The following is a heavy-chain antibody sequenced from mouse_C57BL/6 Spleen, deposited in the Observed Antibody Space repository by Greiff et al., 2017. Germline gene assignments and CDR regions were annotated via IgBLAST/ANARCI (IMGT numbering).Heavy chain of an antibody. J-gene: IGHJ2*01. CDR3: AREGTTVNYFDY. Sequence: EVKLLESGPGLVKPSQSLSLTCSVTGYSITSGYYWNWIRQFPGNKLEWMGYISYDGSNNYNPSLKNRISITRDTSKNQFFLKLNSVTTEDTATYYCAREGTTVNYFDYWGQGTTLTVSS. D-gene: IGHD1-1*01. CDR2: ISYDGSN. V-gene: IGHV3-6*01. CDR1: GYSITSGYY.